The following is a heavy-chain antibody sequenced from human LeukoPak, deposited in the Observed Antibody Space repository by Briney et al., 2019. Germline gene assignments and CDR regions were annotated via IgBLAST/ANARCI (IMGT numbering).Heavy chain of an antibody. V-gene: IGHV2-70*04. CDR2: IDWDDDK. Sequence: SGPALVKPTQTLTLTCTFSGFSLSTSGMRVSWIRQPPGMALEWLARIDWDDDKFYSTSLKTRLTISKDTSKNQVVLTMTNMDPVDTATSYCARIRWSRYGDGEFDYWGQGTLVTVSS. J-gene: IGHJ4*02. D-gene: IGHD4-17*01. CDR1: GFSLSTSGMR. CDR3: ARIRWSRYGDGEFDY.